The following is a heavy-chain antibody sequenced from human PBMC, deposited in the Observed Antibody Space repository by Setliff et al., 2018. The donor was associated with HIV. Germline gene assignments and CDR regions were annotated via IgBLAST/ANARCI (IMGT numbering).Heavy chain of an antibody. CDR2: ISAYNGNT. CDR3: ARGSAVGGTTTAAFSS. CDR1: GYTFTSYG. J-gene: IGHJ5*02. V-gene: IGHV1-18*01. D-gene: IGHD1-26*01. Sequence: ASVKVSCKASGYTFTSYGISWVRQAPGQGLEWMGWISAYNGNTNYAQKLQGRVTMTTDTSTSTAYMELRSLRSDDTAVYYCARGSAVGGTTTAAFSSWGQGTLVTVSS.